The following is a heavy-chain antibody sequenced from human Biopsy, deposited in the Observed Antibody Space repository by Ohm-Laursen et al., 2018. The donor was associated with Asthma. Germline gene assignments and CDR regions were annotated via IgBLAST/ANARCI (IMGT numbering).Heavy chain of an antibody. V-gene: IGHV3-30*03. CDR1: GFTFRNFG. CDR2: ISSDVRE. CDR3: VRWRSGYPDHYSDL. J-gene: IGHJ5*02. D-gene: IGHD2-21*01. Sequence: SLRLSCSASGFTFRNFGMHWVRQAPGKGLEWVALISSDVREWYADSVKGRFTISRDNSKNTLDLQMNSLRGDDTAVYYCVRWRSGYPDHYSDLWGLGTLVTVSS.